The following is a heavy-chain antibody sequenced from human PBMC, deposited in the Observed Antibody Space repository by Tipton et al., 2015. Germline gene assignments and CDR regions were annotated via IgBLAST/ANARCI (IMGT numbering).Heavy chain of an antibody. CDR3: ARARGRHGGLFDS. D-gene: IGHD4-23*01. CDR2: INYSGGS. J-gene: IGHJ4*02. Sequence: TLSLTCTVSGGSVSSGTSYHWSWIRQPPGKGLEWIGNINYSGGSNHTPSLKGRVTISVDTSKNQFSLMLRSVTAADTAVYYCARARGRHGGLFDSWGQGILVTVSS. V-gene: IGHV4-61*01. CDR1: GGSVSSGTSYH.